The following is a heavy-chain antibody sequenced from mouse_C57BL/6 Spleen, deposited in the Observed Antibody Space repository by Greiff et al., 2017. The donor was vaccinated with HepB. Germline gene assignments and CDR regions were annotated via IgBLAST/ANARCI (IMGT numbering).Heavy chain of an antibody. J-gene: IGHJ1*03. CDR3: ARASLATHRYFDV. V-gene: IGHV1-64*01. Sequence: VQLQQPGAELVKPGASVKLSCKASGYTFTSYWMHWVKQRPGQGLEWIGMIHPNSGSTNYNEKFKSKATLTVDKSSSTAYMQLSSLTSEDSAVYYCARASLATHRYFDVWGTGTTVTVSS. CDR2: IHPNSGST. D-gene: IGHD1-1*01. CDR1: GYTFTSYW.